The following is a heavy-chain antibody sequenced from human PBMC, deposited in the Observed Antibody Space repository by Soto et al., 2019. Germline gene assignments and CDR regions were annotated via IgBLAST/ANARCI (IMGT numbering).Heavy chain of an antibody. Sequence: GGSLRLSCAASGFTVGSNYMSWVRQAPGKGLEWVSVIYSGGSTYYADSVKGRFTISRDNSKNTLYLQMNSLRAEDTAVYYCARDMVRAMDVWGQGTTVTVSS. D-gene: IGHD3-10*01. CDR3: ARDMVRAMDV. V-gene: IGHV3-66*01. CDR2: IYSGGST. CDR1: GFTVGSNY. J-gene: IGHJ6*02.